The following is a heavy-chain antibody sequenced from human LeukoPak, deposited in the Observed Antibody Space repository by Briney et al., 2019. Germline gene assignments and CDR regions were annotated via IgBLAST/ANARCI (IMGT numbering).Heavy chain of an antibody. CDR3: ARLGADDYYYYMDV. CDR2: FIPILSTA. J-gene: IGHJ6*03. CDR1: GATFSDYA. Sequence: ASVKVSCKTSGATFSDYALNWVRQAPGQGLEWMGVFIPILSTANSTQKFHDRLTITADTSTSTAYMGLRSLRSDDTAVYYCARLGADDYYYYMDVWGKGTTVTVSS. V-gene: IGHV1-69*06.